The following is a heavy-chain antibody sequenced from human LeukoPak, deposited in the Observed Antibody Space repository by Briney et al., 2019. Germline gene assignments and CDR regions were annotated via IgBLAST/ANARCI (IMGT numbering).Heavy chain of an antibody. D-gene: IGHD1-26*01. Sequence: PSETLSLACAVYGGSFGGYYWSWIRQPPGKGLEWVSTFSGSGGNTYYADSVKGRFTISRDNSKNTLYLQMNSLRAEDTAVYYCAKDYEPLVGVHRWGDWFDPWGQGTLVTVSS. CDR2: FSGSGGNT. J-gene: IGHJ5*02. CDR1: GGSFGGYY. V-gene: IGHV3-23*01. CDR3: AKDYEPLVGVHRWGDWFDP.